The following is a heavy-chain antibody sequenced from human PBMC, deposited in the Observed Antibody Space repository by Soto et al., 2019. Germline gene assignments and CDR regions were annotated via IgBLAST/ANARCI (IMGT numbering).Heavy chain of an antibody. CDR1: GGSINNKSYY. CDR3: ERHQDYYDNSGYFDY. Sequence: SETLSLTCTVSGGSINNKSYYWGWIRQPPGKGLEWIGSIYYSGSTYYNPSLKSRVTISVDTSKNQFSLKLSSLTAADTAVYYCERHQDYYDNSGYFDYWGQGTLVTVSS. D-gene: IGHD3-22*01. J-gene: IGHJ4*02. V-gene: IGHV4-39*01. CDR2: IYYSGST.